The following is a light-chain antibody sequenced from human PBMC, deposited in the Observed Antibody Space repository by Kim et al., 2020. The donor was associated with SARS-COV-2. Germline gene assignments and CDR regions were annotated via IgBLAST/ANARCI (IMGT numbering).Light chain of an antibody. CDR3: QVWDSASDQWV. V-gene: IGLV3-21*01. CDR1: NIGTKS. J-gene: IGLJ3*02. Sequence: SYELTQPPSLSAAPGKTATITCGGNNIGTKSVHWYQQKPGQAPILVIFFDSDRPSVIPERFSGSNSGNTAALTISRVEAGDEADYFCQVWDSASDQWVFGGGTQLTVL. CDR2: FDS.